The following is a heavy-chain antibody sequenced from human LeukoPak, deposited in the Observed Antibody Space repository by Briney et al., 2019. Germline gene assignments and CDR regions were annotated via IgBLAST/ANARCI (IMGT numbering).Heavy chain of an antibody. D-gene: IGHD4-17*01. J-gene: IGHJ4*02. V-gene: IGHV3-30*03. CDR2: ISYDGSKK. CDR1: GFTFRNYG. Sequence: GGSLRLSCAASGFTFRNYGMHWVRQAPGKGLEWVSVISYDGSKKYHADSVKGRFTISRDNVENSLYLQMNSLRADDTAVYYCARGGLMTTVTTYWGQGTLVTVSS. CDR3: ARGGLMTTVTTY.